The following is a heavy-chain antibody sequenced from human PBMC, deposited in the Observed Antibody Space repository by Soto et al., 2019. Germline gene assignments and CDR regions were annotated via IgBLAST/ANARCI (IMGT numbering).Heavy chain of an antibody. V-gene: IGHV4-30-4*01. CDR3: ARGVPWFDP. CDR1: GGSISSGDYS. Sequence: SETLSLTCTVSGGSISSGDYSWSWVRQSPGKGLEWIGYIYNSGSTYYNPSLKSRVMISVDTSKNQFSLRLSSLTAADTAVYYCARGVPWFDPWGQGTLVTVSS. CDR2: IYNSGST. J-gene: IGHJ5*02.